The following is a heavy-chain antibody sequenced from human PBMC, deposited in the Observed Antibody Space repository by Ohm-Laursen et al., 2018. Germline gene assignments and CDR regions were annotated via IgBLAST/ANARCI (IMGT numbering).Heavy chain of an antibody. Sequence: GSLRLSCSASGFTFNNFGMHWVRQAPGKGLEWVANIKQDGSEKRYLDSVKGRFTISRDDAKNSLYLQMNSLRVEDTAVCFCARDPTFHAFDIWGQGTMVTVSS. CDR1: GFTFNNFG. V-gene: IGHV3-7*01. CDR2: IKQDGSEK. CDR3: ARDPTFHAFDI. J-gene: IGHJ3*02. D-gene: IGHD2/OR15-2a*01.